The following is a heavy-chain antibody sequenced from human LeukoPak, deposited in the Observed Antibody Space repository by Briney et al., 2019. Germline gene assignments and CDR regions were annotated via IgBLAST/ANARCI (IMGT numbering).Heavy chain of an antibody. D-gene: IGHD3-10*01. V-gene: IGHV3-49*03. CDR3: TRDPRDHYYGSGSYLP. CDR1: GFTFGDYA. CDR2: IRSKAYGGTT. J-gene: IGHJ5*02. Sequence: GGSLRLSCTASGFTFGDYAMSWLRQAPGKGLEWVGFIRSKAYGGTTEYAASVKGRFTISRDDSKSIAYLQMNSLKTEDTAVYYCTRDPRDHYYGSGSYLPWGQGTLVTVSS.